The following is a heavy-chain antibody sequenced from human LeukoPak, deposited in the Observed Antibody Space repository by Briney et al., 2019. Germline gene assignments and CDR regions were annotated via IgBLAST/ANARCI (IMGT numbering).Heavy chain of an antibody. CDR2: IYPGDSDT. CDR3: ARSGEFWSGYYGQNWFDP. V-gene: IGHV5-51*01. CDR1: GYSFTSYW. D-gene: IGHD3-3*01. J-gene: IGHJ5*02. Sequence: GESLKISCKGSGYSFTSYWIGWVRQMPGKGLECMGIIYPGDSDTRYSPSFQGQVTISADKSISTAYLQWSSLKASDTAMYYCARSGEFWSGYYGQNWFDPWGQGTLVTVSS.